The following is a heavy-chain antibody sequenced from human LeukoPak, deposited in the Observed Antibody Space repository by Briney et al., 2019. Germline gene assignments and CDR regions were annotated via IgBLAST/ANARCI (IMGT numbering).Heavy chain of an antibody. CDR3: AKDVYSGSYYCSIDY. J-gene: IGHJ4*02. CDR1: GFTFSSYG. CDR2: ISYDGSNK. Sequence: PGGSLRLSCAASGFTFSSYGMHWVRQAPGKGLEWVAVISYDGSNKYYADSVKGRFTISRDNSKNTLYLQMNSLRAEDTAVYYSAKDVYSGSYYCSIDYWGQGTQLTVSS. V-gene: IGHV3-30*18. D-gene: IGHD1-26*01.